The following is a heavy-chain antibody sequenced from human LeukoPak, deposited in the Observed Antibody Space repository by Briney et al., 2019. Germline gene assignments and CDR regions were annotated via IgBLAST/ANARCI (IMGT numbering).Heavy chain of an antibody. CDR2: INWNSGSI. Sequence: PGGSLRLSCTASGFTFDDYAMHWVRQAPGKGLEWVSGINWNSGSIGYADSVKGRFTISRDNAKNSLYLQMNSLRAEDTALYYCAKENGSGFDYWGQGTLVTVSS. D-gene: IGHD6-19*01. CDR3: AKENGSGFDY. V-gene: IGHV3-9*01. J-gene: IGHJ4*02. CDR1: GFTFDDYA.